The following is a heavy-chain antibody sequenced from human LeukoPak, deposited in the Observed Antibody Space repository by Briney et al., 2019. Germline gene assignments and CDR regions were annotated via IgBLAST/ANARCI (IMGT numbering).Heavy chain of an antibody. J-gene: IGHJ5*02. V-gene: IGHV1-2*02. CDR3: AREEYGFDP. Sequence: ASVTVSCKASGYTFTDYYMHWVRQAPGQGLEWMGWINPKSGGTNYAQKFQGRVTMTRDTSIHTAYMELSRLRSDDTAVYYCAREEYGFDPWGQGTLVTVSS. D-gene: IGHD2-2*01. CDR1: GYTFTDYY. CDR2: INPKSGGT.